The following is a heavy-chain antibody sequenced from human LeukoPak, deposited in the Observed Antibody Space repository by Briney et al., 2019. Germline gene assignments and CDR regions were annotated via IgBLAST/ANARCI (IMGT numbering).Heavy chain of an antibody. V-gene: IGHV3-23*01. CDR2: ISDSGGST. CDR3: AQDQQWLDGRSN. CDR1: GFTFSSYA. D-gene: IGHD6-19*01. J-gene: IGHJ4*02. Sequence: PEGSLRLSCAASGFTFSSYAMSWVRQAPGKGLEWVSGISDSGGSTNYADSVKGRFTISRDNSKNTLYLRMNSLRVEDTAVYYCAQDQQWLDGRSNWGQGTLVTVSS.